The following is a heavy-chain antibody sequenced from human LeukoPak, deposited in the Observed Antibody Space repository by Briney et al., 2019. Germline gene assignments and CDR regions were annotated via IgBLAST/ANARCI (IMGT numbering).Heavy chain of an antibody. J-gene: IGHJ4*02. CDR1: GFIFSSYA. Sequence: GGSLRLSCAASGFIFSSYAMTWVRQAPGKGLECVSALSGSGGSTYYADSVKGRFTMSRDNSKHTLYLQMNSLRAEDTAVYYCAKNYDSVRGTYRENFFDFWGQGTLVTVSS. CDR3: AKNYDSVRGTYRENFFDF. V-gene: IGHV3-23*01. D-gene: IGHD3-16*02. CDR2: LSGSGGST.